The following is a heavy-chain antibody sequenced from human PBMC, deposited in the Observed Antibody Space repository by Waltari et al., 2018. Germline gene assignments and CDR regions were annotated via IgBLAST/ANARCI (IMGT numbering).Heavy chain of an antibody. CDR2: IYWNDDK. D-gene: IGHD1-7*01. J-gene: IGHJ6*02. Sequence: QITLKESGPTLVKPTQTLTLTCTFSGFSLSTSGVGVVWIRQPPGKALEGLALIYWNDDKRYRPSLKSRLTITKDTSKNQVVLTMTNMDPVDTATYYCAHILDWNYFGTRYYYVMDVWGQGTTVTVSS. CDR1: GFSLSTSGVG. V-gene: IGHV2-5*01. CDR3: AHILDWNYFGTRYYYVMDV.